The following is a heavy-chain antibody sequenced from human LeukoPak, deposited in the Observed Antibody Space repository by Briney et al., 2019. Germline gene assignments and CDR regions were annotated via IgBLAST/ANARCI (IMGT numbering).Heavy chain of an antibody. CDR1: GGTFSSYA. J-gene: IGHJ4*02. V-gene: IGHV1-69*06. CDR3: ASLPWGVRGVIIQDFHY. CDR2: IIPIFGTA. D-gene: IGHD3-10*01. Sequence: SVKVSCKASGGTFSSYAISWVRQAPGQGLEWMGGIIPIFGTANYAQKFQGRVTITADKSTSTAYMELSSLRSEDTAVYYCASLPWGVRGVIIQDFHYWGQGTLVTVSS.